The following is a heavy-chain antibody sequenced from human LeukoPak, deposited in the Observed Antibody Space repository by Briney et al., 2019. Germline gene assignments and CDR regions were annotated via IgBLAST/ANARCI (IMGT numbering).Heavy chain of an antibody. D-gene: IGHD5-18*01. CDR1: GGPISSYY. CDR3: ASVVRGYSYGYFDY. CDR2: IYYSGST. Sequence: SETLSLTCTVSGGPISSYYWSWIRQPPGKGLEWIGYIYYSGSTNYNPSLKSRVTISVDTSKNQFSLKLSSVTAADTAVYYCASVVRGYSYGYFDYWGQGTLVTVSS. V-gene: IGHV4-59*01. J-gene: IGHJ4*02.